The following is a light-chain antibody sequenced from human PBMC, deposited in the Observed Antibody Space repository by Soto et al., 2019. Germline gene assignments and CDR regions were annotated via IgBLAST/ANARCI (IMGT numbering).Light chain of an antibody. CDR3: QVWDSSSDHPGVV. Sequence: SYELTQPPSVSVAPGKTARITCGGNNIGSKSVHWYQQKPGQAPVLVIYYDSDRPSAIPERFSGSNSGNTATLTISRVEAGDEADYYCQVWDSSSDHPGVVFGGGTKLTVL. CDR1: NIGSKS. V-gene: IGLV3-21*04. CDR2: YDS. J-gene: IGLJ2*01.